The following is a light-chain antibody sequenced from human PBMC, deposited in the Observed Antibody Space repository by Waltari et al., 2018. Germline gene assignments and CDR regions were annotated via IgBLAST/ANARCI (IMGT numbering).Light chain of an antibody. Sequence: QSGLTQPASVSGSPGQSITISCTGTRSDIGYYNFVAWYQQPPGKAPKLVIFDVSRWPSGVSHRFSGSKSGNTASLTISGLQAEDEAAYYCASYTSANTVLFGGGTKVTVL. J-gene: IGLJ2*01. V-gene: IGLV2-14*03. CDR1: RSDIGYYNF. CDR3: ASYTSANTVL. CDR2: DVS.